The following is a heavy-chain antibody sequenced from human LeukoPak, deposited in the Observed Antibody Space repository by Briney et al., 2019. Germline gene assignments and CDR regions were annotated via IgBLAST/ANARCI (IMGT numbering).Heavy chain of an antibody. Sequence: HTGGSLRLSCAASGFTFTTYAMSWVRQAPGKGLEWVSAISGSGDSTYYADSVKGRFTISRDNSKNTLYLQMNSLRAEDTAVYYCVREVVSATYYSDYWGQGILVTVSS. CDR3: VREVVSATYYSDY. CDR1: GFTFTTYA. V-gene: IGHV3-23*01. D-gene: IGHD2-15*01. CDR2: ISGSGDST. J-gene: IGHJ4*02.